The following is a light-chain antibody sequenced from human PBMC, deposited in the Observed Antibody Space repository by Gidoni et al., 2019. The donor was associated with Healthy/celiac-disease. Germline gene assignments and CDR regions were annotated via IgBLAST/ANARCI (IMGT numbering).Light chain of an antibody. CDR3: CSYAGSYTYV. Sequence: QSALTQPRSVSGSPGQSVTISCTGTSSDVGGYNYDSWYHQPPGKAPKLMIYDVSKRPSGVPDRFSGSKSGNTASLTISGLQAEDEADYYCCSYAGSYTYVFGTGTKVTVL. J-gene: IGLJ1*01. CDR2: DVS. CDR1: SSDVGGYNY. V-gene: IGLV2-11*01.